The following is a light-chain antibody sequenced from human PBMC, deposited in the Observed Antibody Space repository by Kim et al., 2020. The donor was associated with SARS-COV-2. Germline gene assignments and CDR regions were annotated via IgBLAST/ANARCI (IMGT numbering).Light chain of an antibody. CDR3: CSYAGRYTFV. Sequence: GQSVTSSCTGTNSDVGSYNYVSWYQQYPGKAPKLIIYDIDKRPSGVPDRFSGSKSGSTASLTISGIQADDEADYYCCSYAGRYTFVFGGGTQLTVL. CDR2: DID. CDR1: NSDVGSYNY. V-gene: IGLV2-11*01. J-gene: IGLJ2*01.